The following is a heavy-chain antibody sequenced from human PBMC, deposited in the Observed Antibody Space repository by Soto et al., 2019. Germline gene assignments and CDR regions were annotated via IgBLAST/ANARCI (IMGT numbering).Heavy chain of an antibody. D-gene: IGHD2-8*01. Sequence: GGSLRLSCAVSGTTSTDYGMHWVRQAPGKGLEWVGFTRSKAYGGTTEYAASVKGRFTISRDDSKSIAYLQMNSLKTEDTAVYYCTAGKLYPSLDFDYWGQGTLVTVSS. J-gene: IGHJ4*02. CDR2: TRSKAYGGTT. CDR3: TAGKLYPSLDFDY. V-gene: IGHV3-49*04. CDR1: GTTSTDYG.